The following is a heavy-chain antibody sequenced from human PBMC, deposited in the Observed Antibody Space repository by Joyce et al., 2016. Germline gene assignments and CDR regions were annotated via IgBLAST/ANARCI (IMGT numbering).Heavy chain of an antibody. Sequence: QITLKESGPMLVKPTQTLTLTFTFSGFSLSTSGVGVGWIRQPPVKALEWLALSYWNDDKRYNPAQKSRLTITKDTAKNQVVLIMTSMDPVETGTYYCAHTDYYDSGRDALDIWGQGTMVTVS. D-gene: IGHD3-10*01. CDR3: AHTDYYDSGRDALDI. V-gene: IGHV2-5*01. CDR1: GFSLSTSGVG. CDR2: SYWNDDK. J-gene: IGHJ3*02.